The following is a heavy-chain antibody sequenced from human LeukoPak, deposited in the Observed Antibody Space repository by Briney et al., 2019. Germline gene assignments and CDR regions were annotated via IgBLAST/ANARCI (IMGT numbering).Heavy chain of an antibody. CDR2: INQDGRTK. D-gene: IGHD5-18*01. Sequence: GGSLRLSCAASGLTVNNNYMNWVRQAPGKGLEWVANINQDGRTKHYVDSVRGRFTISRDNAKNSLYLQMNSLRAEDTAVYYCAKDRGYTYGGAHDYWGQGTLVTVSS. CDR3: AKDRGYTYGGAHDY. V-gene: IGHV3-7*03. CDR1: GLTVNNNY. J-gene: IGHJ4*02.